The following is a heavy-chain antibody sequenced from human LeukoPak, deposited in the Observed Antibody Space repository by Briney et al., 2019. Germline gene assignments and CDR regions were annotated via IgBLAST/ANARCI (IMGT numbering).Heavy chain of an antibody. Sequence: GGSLRLSCAASGFTFSAYAMTWVRQGPGTGLECVSTIATSDAYTYYADSVQGRFTISRDNSKNTLYLQMDSLRDEDTAVYYCATLSYRMDVWGQGTTVTVSS. J-gene: IGHJ6*02. CDR2: IATSDAYT. V-gene: IGHV3-23*01. CDR1: GFTFSAYA. CDR3: ATLSYRMDV.